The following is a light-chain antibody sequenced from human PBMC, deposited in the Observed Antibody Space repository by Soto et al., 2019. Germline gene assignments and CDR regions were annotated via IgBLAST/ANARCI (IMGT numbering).Light chain of an antibody. J-gene: IGLJ1*01. CDR1: SSDVGSYNL. V-gene: IGLV2-23*02. CDR3: CSYAGSSTPLI. Sequence: QSVLTRPASVSGSPGQSITISCAGTSSDVGSYNLVSWYQQHPGKAPKLMIYEVSKRPSGVSNRFSGSKSGNTASLTIPGLQAEDEADYYCCSYAGSSTPLIFGTGTKVTVL. CDR2: EVS.